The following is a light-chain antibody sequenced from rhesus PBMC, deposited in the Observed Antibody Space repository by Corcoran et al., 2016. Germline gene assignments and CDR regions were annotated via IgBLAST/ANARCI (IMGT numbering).Light chain of an antibody. Sequence: DVQMTQSPSSLSASVGDSVTITCQASQSLSNYLNWFQQKQGKSPKLLIYRASSLQSGFPSRFSGSGSGTVFTLTISSLQPEDFATYYCQQGYTYPFTFGPGTKLDI. V-gene: IGKV1S9*01. CDR1: QSLSNY. CDR2: RAS. CDR3: QQGYTYPFT. J-gene: IGKJ3*01.